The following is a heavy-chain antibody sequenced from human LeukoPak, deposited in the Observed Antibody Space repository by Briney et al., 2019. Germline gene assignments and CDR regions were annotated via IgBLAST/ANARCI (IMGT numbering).Heavy chain of an antibody. Sequence: QSGGSLRLSCAASGFTFSSYWMSWVRQAPGKGLEWVSAISGSGGSTYYADSVKGRFTISRDNSKNTLYLQMNSLRAEDTAVYYCAKDQVGAPVGYFDYWGQGTLVTVSS. J-gene: IGHJ4*02. CDR3: AKDQVGAPVGYFDY. V-gene: IGHV3-23*01. CDR1: GFTFSSYW. CDR2: ISGSGGST. D-gene: IGHD1-26*01.